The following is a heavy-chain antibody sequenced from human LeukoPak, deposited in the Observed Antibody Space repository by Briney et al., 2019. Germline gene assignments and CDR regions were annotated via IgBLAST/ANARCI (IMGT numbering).Heavy chain of an antibody. V-gene: IGHV3-30*18. CDR3: AKELWSGGAFHI. CDR1: GFTFSSYG. Sequence: PGGSLRLSCAASGFTFSSYGIHWVRQAPGKGLEWVAVISYDGSNKYYADSVKGRFTISGDNSKNTLYLQMNSLRAEDTAVYYCAKELWSGGAFHIWGQGTMVTVSS. D-gene: IGHD3-10*01. J-gene: IGHJ3*02. CDR2: ISYDGSNK.